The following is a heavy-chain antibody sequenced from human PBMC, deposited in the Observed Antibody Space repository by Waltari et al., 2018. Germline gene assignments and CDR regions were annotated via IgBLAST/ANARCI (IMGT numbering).Heavy chain of an antibody. CDR1: GYTLTGLS. CDR3: ATLLHGYDSSGDYFDY. D-gene: IGHD3-22*01. V-gene: IGHV1-24*01. J-gene: IGHJ4*02. CDR2: CDPEDGET. Sequence: QVQLVQSGAEVKKPGASVKVSCKVSGYTLTGLSMHWVRQAPGKGLEWMGGCDPEDGETSYAQKFQGRVTMTEDTSTDTAYMELSSLRSEDTAVYYCATLLHGYDSSGDYFDYWGQGTLVTVSS.